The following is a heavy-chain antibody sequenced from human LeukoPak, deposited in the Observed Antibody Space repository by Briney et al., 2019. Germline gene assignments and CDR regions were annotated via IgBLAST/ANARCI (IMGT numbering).Heavy chain of an antibody. D-gene: IGHD1-7*01. CDR1: GFTFSSYA. V-gene: IGHV3-30*18. CDR3: AKVRVVFNWNYAYYFDY. CDR2: ITYDGSNK. Sequence: PGGSLRLSCAASGFTFSSYAMHWVRQAPGKGLEWVAIITYDGSNKYYADSVKGRFTISRDNSKNTLYLQVNSLGAEDTAMYYCAKVRVVFNWNYAYYFDYWGQGTLVTVSS. J-gene: IGHJ4*02.